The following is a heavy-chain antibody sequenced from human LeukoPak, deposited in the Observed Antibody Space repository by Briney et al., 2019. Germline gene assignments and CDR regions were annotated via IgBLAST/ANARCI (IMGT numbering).Heavy chain of an antibody. V-gene: IGHV3-30*18. D-gene: IGHD6-13*01. CDR2: ISYSEDAK. Sequence: TGGPLRLSCAASGFPFRSYGVHWVRRAPGKGLEWVAVISYSEDAKIYADSVKGRLTISRDNSKNTLYLQMDSLRAEDTALYYCAKEYTSRWSYWHFDLWGRGTLVTVSS. CDR3: AKEYTSRWSYWHFDL. CDR1: GFPFRSYG. J-gene: IGHJ2*01.